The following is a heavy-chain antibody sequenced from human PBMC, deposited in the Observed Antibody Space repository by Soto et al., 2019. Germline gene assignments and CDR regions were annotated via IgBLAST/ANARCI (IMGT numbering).Heavy chain of an antibody. J-gene: IGHJ4*02. CDR2: ISNIGTT. Sequence: ETLSLSCKVSGVCMSSYWWAWIRQPPGKGLEWIGYISNIGTTNYNPSLKSRVSISADRSKNKFSLNLNSVAAADTAFYYCASNPSRGSAWPPDYWGQGTLVTVYS. D-gene: IGHD6-19*01. CDR1: GVCMSSYW. V-gene: IGHV4-59*01. CDR3: ASNPSRGSAWPPDY.